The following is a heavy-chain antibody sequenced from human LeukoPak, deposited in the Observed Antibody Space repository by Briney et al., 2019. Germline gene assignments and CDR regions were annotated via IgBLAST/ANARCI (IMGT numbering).Heavy chain of an antibody. CDR1: GFTFSNYA. J-gene: IGHJ3*02. Sequence: LPGGSLRLSCAAAGFTFSNYAMSWVRQAPGKGPEWVSGISGSGDTSYFADSVQGRFTISRDNSKNTLYLQMNSLRGEDTAMYYCATDGAGHALDIWGQGTMVTVPS. V-gene: IGHV3-23*01. D-gene: IGHD6-19*01. CDR2: ISGSGDTS. CDR3: ATDGAGHALDI.